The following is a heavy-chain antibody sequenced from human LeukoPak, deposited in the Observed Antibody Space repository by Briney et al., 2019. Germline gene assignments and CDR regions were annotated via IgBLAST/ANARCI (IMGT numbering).Heavy chain of an antibody. CDR2: ISGSGGST. CDR1: GFTFSSYA. Sequence: GGSLRLSCAASGFTFSSYAMSWVRQAPGKGLEWVSAISGSGGSTYYANSVKGRFTISRDNSKNTLYLQMNSLGAEDTAVYYCAKDVCSGGSCYYFDYWGQGTLVTVSS. D-gene: IGHD2-15*01. V-gene: IGHV3-23*01. J-gene: IGHJ4*02. CDR3: AKDVCSGGSCYYFDY.